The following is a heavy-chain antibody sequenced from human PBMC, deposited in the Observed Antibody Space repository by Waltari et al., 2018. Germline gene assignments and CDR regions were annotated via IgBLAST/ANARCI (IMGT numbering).Heavy chain of an antibody. D-gene: IGHD1-26*01. Sequence: EVQLVQSGAEVKKPGATVKISCKVSGYTFTDSYMHWVKQAPGKGLEWMGLVDPEDGQTIYAEKFQGRVTITADTSTDTAYMVLSSLRSEDTAVYYCATDRASGSYLPTQLDYWGQGTLVTVSS. CDR3: ATDRASGSYLPTQLDY. J-gene: IGHJ4*02. CDR2: VDPEDGQT. CDR1: GYTFTDSY. V-gene: IGHV1-69-2*01.